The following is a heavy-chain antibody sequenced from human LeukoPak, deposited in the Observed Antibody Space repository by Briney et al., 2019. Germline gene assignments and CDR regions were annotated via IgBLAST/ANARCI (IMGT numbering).Heavy chain of an antibody. CDR1: GYTFTNNF. J-gene: IGHJ5*02. V-gene: IGHV1-46*01. CDR2: INPSGDNT. D-gene: IGHD1-1*01. Sequence: ASVKVSCKASGYTFTNNFMHWVRQAPGQGLEWMGIINPSGDNTWYAQKFQGRVTLTRDMSTTTDYMELSSLTSEDTAVYHCARDNSMENTAWWFDPWGQGTLVIVSS. CDR3: ARDNSMENTAWWFDP.